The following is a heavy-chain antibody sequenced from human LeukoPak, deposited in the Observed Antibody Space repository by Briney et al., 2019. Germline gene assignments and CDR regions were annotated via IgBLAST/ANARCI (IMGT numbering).Heavy chain of an antibody. Sequence: SETLSLTCTVSGGSISSYFGSWVRQPPGKGLEWIGYVYYSGTTNYNPSLKSRVTISVDTSKNQFSLKLNSVTAADTAVYYCARDRYGGNSGDFDYWGQGTLVTVSS. CDR2: VYYSGTT. CDR1: GGSISSYF. J-gene: IGHJ4*02. D-gene: IGHD4-23*01. CDR3: ARDRYGGNSGDFDY. V-gene: IGHV4-59*01.